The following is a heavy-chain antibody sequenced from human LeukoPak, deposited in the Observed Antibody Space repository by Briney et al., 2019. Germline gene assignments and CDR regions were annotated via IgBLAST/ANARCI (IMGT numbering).Heavy chain of an antibody. CDR3: TTSGGNSGYYYYGMDV. D-gene: IGHD4-23*01. CDR2: IRSKAYGGTT. CDR1: GFTFGDYA. V-gene: IGHV3-49*04. Sequence: GGSLRLSCTASGFTFGDYAMSWVRQAPGKGLEWVGFIRSKAYGGTTEYAASVKGRFTISRDDSKSIAYLQMSSLKTEDTAAYYCTTSGGNSGYYYYGMDVWGQGPTVNVAS. J-gene: IGHJ6*02.